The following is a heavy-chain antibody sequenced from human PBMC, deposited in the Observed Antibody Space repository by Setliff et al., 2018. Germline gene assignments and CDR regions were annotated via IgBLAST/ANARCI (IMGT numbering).Heavy chain of an antibody. J-gene: IGHJ4*02. D-gene: IGHD6-13*01. CDR1: GYSFTSYW. Sequence: ESLKISCKGSGYSFTSYWIGWVRQMPGKGLEWMGIIYPGDSDTRYSPSFQGHVTLSADKSSGTAFLQWSSLKASDTAIYYCARHRGRAAAGTCFDIWGQGTLVTVSS. CDR3: ARHRGRAAAGTCFDI. CDR2: IYPGDSDT. V-gene: IGHV5-51*01.